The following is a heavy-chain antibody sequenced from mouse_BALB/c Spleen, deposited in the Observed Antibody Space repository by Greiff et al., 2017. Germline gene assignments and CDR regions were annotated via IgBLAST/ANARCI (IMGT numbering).Heavy chain of an antibody. V-gene: IGHV5-6-4*01. CDR1: GFTFSSYT. CDR3: TRDGSYFDY. CDR2: ISSGGSYT. J-gene: IGHJ2*01. Sequence: EVQLVESGGGLVKPGGSLKLSCAASGFTFSSYTMSWVRQTPEKRLEWVATISSGGSYTYYPDSVKGRFTISRDNAKNTLYLQMSSLKSEDTAMYYCTRDGSYFDYWGQGTTLTVSS.